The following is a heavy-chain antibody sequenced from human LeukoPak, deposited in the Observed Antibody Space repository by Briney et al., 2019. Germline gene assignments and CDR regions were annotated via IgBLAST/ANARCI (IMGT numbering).Heavy chain of an antibody. CDR1: GFTVSSNY. CDR3: AREAPSGYDYLDY. J-gene: IGHJ4*02. CDR2: IYSGGST. Sequence: GGSLRLSCAASGFTVSSNYMSWARQAPGKGLEWVSVIYSGGSTYYADSVKGRFTISRDNSKNTLYLQMNSLRAEDTAVYYCAREAPSGYDYLDYWGQGTLVTVSS. V-gene: IGHV3-53*01. D-gene: IGHD5-12*01.